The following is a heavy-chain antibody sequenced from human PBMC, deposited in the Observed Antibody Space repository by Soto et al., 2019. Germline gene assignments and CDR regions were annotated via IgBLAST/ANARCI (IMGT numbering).Heavy chain of an antibody. J-gene: IGHJ4*02. Sequence: PGGSLRLSCAASGFTFSSYGMHWVRQAPGKGLGWVAVISYDGSNKYYADSVKGRFTISRDNSKNTLYLQMNSLRAEDTAVYYCAKDRGYDSSGYYAFDYWGQGTLVTVSS. V-gene: IGHV3-30*18. D-gene: IGHD3-22*01. CDR1: GFTFSSYG. CDR2: ISYDGSNK. CDR3: AKDRGYDSSGYYAFDY.